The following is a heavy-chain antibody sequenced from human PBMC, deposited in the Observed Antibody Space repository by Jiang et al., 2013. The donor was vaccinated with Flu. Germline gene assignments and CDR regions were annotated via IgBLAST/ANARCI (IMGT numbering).Heavy chain of an antibody. CDR3: ARASAYSYSHDYFDY. D-gene: IGHD5-18*01. CDR1: GGSISTYY. V-gene: IGHV4-4*07. CDR2: IYTSGST. Sequence: VSGGSISTYYWSWIRQPAGKGLEWVGRIYTSGSTNYNPSLRSRVTMSVDTSKNQFSLKLSSVTAADTAVYYCARASAYSYSHDYFDYWGQGTLVTVSS. J-gene: IGHJ4*02.